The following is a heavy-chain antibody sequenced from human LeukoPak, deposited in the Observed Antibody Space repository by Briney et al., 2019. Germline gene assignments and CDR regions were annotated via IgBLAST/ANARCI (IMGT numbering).Heavy chain of an antibody. D-gene: IGHD4-17*01. Sequence: ASVKVSCKASGYTFTSYGISWVRQAPGQGLEWMGWISAYNGNTNYAQKLQGRVTMTTDTSTSTAYMELRSLRSDDTAVYYRARVGGYGDYVVAFDIWGLGTMVTVSS. CDR1: GYTFTSYG. V-gene: IGHV1-18*01. J-gene: IGHJ3*02. CDR2: ISAYNGNT. CDR3: ARVGGYGDYVVAFDI.